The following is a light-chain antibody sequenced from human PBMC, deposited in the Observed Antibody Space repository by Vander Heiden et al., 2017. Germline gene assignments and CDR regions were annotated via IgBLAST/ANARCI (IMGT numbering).Light chain of an antibody. V-gene: IGKV1-39*01. CDR1: QSISSY. CDR3: QQSYSTLVA. Sequence: DIQMTQSPSSLSASVGDRVTITCRASQSISSYLNWYQQKPGKAPKLLIYAASSLQSGVPSRFSGSGSGKDFTLTISSLQPEDFATYYCQQSYSTLVAFGQGTKVEIK. CDR2: AAS. J-gene: IGKJ1*01.